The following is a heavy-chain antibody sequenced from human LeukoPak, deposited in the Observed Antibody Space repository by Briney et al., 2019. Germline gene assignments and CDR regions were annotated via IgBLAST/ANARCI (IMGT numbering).Heavy chain of an antibody. V-gene: IGHV4-59*01. CDR2: IYYSGST. D-gene: IGHD6-19*01. J-gene: IGHJ4*02. Sequence: PSETLSLTCTVSGGSISSYYWSWVRQPPGKGLEWVGYIYYSGSTNYNPSLKSRRFISADTSKNQFSLKLSSVTAADTAVYYCARGLPQRVAVAGGLWGQGTLVTVSS. CDR1: GGSISSYY. CDR3: ARGLPQRVAVAGGL.